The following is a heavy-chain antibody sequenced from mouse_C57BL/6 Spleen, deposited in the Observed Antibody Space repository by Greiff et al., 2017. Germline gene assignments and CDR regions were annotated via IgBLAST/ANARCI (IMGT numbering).Heavy chain of an antibody. CDR3: ARIYDGYGYFGV. J-gene: IGHJ1*03. V-gene: IGHV1-72*01. D-gene: IGHD2-3*01. CDR2: IDPTSGGT. CDR1: GYTFTSYW. Sequence: QVQLQQPGAELVKPGASVKLSCKASGYTFTSYWMHWVKQRPGRGLEWIGRIDPTSGGTKYNEKFKSKATLTVDKPSSTAYMTLSSLTSEDAAVEYCARIYDGYGYFGVWGTATTLTVSS.